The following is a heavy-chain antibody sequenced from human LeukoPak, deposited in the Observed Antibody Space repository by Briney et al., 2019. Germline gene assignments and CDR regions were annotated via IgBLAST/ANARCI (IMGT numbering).Heavy chain of an antibody. J-gene: IGHJ6*03. CDR3: ARGRPRGEPHYMDV. Sequence: PSETLSLTCAVYGGSFSGYYWTWIRQPPGKGLEWIGDINHSGSSNHNPSLKSRVTISVDTSKNQFSLKLSSMTAADTAVYYCARGRPRGEPHYMDVWSKGPTVTVSS. V-gene: IGHV4-34*01. CDR2: INHSGSS. CDR1: GGSFSGYY. D-gene: IGHD3-10*01.